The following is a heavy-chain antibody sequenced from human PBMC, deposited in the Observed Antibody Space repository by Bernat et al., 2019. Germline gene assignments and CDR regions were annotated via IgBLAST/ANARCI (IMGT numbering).Heavy chain of an antibody. CDR2: IKSKTDGGTA. V-gene: IGHV3-15*01. Sequence: EVQLVESGGGLVKPGGSLRLSCAASGFSFTNAWMSWVRQAPGKGLDWVGRIKSKTDGGTADYAAPVKGRFTISRDDSKNTLYLQLNSLQTEDTAVYYCTTGSLTTRTTAEDHWGQGTLVTVSS. D-gene: IGHD2/OR15-2a*01. CDR3: TTGSLTTRTTAEDH. CDR1: GFSFTNAW. J-gene: IGHJ4*02.